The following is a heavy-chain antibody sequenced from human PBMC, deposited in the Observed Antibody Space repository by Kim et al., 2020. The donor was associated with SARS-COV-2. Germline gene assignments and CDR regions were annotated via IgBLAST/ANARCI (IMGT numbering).Heavy chain of an antibody. CDR1: GFTFSSYA. V-gene: IGHV3-23*01. CDR2: ISGSGGST. Sequence: GGSLRLSCAASGFTFSSYAMSWVRQAPGKGLEWVSAISGSGGSTYYADSVKGRFTISRDNSKNTLYLQMNSLRAEDTAVYYCATGHEDTAMVSDFDYWGQGTLVTVSS. J-gene: IGHJ4*02. D-gene: IGHD5-18*01. CDR3: ATGHEDTAMVSDFDY.